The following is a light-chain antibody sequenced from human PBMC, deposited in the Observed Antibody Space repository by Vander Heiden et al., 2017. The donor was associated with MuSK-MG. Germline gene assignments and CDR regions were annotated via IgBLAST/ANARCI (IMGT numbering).Light chain of an antibody. CDR2: AAS. V-gene: IGKV1-NL1*01. CDR1: QGISNS. CDR3: QQDDSTLIT. Sequence: DIQMTQSPSSLSASVGDRVTITCRASQGISNSLAWYQQKPGKAPKLLLYAASRLESGVPSRFSGSGSGTDYTLTISSLQPEDFATYYCQQDDSTLITFGQGTRLEIK. J-gene: IGKJ5*01.